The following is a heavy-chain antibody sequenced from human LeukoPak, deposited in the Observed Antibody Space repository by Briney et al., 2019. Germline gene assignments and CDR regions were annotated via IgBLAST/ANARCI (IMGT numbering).Heavy chain of an antibody. CDR1: GYSFTSYW. D-gene: IGHD5-12*01. Sequence: GESLKISCKGSGYSFTSYWIGWVRQMPGKGLEWMGIIYPGDSDTRYSPSLQGQVTISADKSISTAYLQWSSLKASDTAMYYCARQGGYGRSPYYYYYYMDVWGKGTTVTVSS. CDR3: ARQGGYGRSPYYYYYYMDV. CDR2: IYPGDSDT. V-gene: IGHV5-51*01. J-gene: IGHJ6*03.